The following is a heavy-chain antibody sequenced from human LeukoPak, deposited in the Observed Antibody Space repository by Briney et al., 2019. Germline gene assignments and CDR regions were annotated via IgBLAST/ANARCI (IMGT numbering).Heavy chain of an antibody. CDR1: GYTFTGYY. J-gene: IGHJ6*03. Sequence: ASVKVSCKASGYTFTGYYMHWVRQAPGQGLEWMGWINPNSGGTNYAQKFQGRVTMTRDTSISTAYMELSRLRSDDTAVYYCARGRGGGGANYFYYMDVWGEGTRVTVSS. CDR3: ARGRGGGGANYFYYMDV. V-gene: IGHV1-2*02. CDR2: INPNSGGT. D-gene: IGHD3-3*01.